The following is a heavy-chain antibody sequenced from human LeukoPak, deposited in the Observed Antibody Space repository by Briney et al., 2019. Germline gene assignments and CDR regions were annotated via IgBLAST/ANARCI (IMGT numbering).Heavy chain of an antibody. CDR3: ARGRPHGNDY. Sequence: GGSLRLSCAASGFTFSSYWMNWVHQDPGKGLVWVSRIASDGSSTTYADSVKGRFSISRDNAKNTLYLQMNSLRVEDTAVYYCARGRPHGNDYWGQGTLVTVSS. J-gene: IGHJ4*02. CDR2: IASDGSST. CDR1: GFTFSSYW. V-gene: IGHV3-74*01. D-gene: IGHD4-23*01.